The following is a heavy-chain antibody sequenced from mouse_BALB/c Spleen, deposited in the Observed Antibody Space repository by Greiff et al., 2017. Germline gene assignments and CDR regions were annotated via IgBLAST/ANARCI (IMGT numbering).Heavy chain of an antibody. J-gene: IGHJ4*01. Sequence: DLVKPGASVKLSCKASGYTFTSYWINWIKQRPGQGLEWIGRIAPGSGSTYYNEMFKGKATLTVDTSSSTAYIQLSSLSSEDSAVYFCARGTMRDAMDYWGQGTSVTVSS. CDR3: ARGTMRDAMDY. D-gene: IGHD2-4*01. CDR2: IAPGSGST. V-gene: IGHV1S41*01. CDR1: GYTFTSYW.